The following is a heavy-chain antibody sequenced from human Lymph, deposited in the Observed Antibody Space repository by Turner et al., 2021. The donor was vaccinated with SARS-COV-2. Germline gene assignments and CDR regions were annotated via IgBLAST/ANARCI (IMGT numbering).Heavy chain of an antibody. V-gene: IGHV4-39*01. CDR1: GGSISSSSYY. Sequence: QLQLQESGPGLVKPSETLSLTCTVSGGSISSSSYYWGWIRQPPGKGLEWIGNIYYSGSTYYNPSLKSRFTISVDTSKTQFSLKLSSVTAADTALYYCAIVVAFKLPVDYWCQGTLVTVSS. D-gene: IGHD2-2*01. J-gene: IGHJ4*02. CDR2: IYYSGST. CDR3: AIVVAFKLPVDY.